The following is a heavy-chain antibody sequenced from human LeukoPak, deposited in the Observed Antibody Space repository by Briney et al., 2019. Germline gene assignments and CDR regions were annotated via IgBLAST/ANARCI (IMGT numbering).Heavy chain of an antibody. D-gene: IGHD2-15*01. Sequence: ASVKVSCKASGFTFTSSAVQWVRQARGQRLEWIGWIVVGSGNTNYAQKFQGRVTMTTDTSTSTAYMELRSLRSDDTAVYYCARELYCSGGSCYSEVPWFDPWGQGTLVTVSS. CDR2: IVVGSGNT. CDR3: ARELYCSGGSCYSEVPWFDP. J-gene: IGHJ5*02. V-gene: IGHV1-58*01. CDR1: GFTFTSSA.